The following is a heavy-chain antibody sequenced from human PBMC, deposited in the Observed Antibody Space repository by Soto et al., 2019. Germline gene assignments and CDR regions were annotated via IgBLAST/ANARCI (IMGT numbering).Heavy chain of an antibody. CDR1: GFTFSSYG. CDR2: ISYDGSNK. Sequence: PGGSLRLSCAASGFTFSSYGMHWVRQAPGKGLEWVAVISYDGSNKYYADSVKGRFTISRDNSKNTLYLQMNSLRAEDTAVYYCAKDHRLGYFDYWGQGTLVTVSS. J-gene: IGHJ4*02. V-gene: IGHV3-30*18. CDR3: AKDHRLGYFDY.